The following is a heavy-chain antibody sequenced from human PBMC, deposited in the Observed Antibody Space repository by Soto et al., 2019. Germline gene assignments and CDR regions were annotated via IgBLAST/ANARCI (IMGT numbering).Heavy chain of an antibody. J-gene: IGHJ4*02. CDR3: ARSPGLYFDY. CDR1: GGSISNYY. Sequence: PSETLSLTCTVSGGSISNYYWSWIRQPPGKGLEWIGYIYYSWSTNYNPSLKSRVTISVDTSKNHFSLKLSSVTAADTAVYYCARSPGLYFDYWGQGTLVT. CDR2: IYYSWST. D-gene: IGHD3-16*01. V-gene: IGHV4-59*01.